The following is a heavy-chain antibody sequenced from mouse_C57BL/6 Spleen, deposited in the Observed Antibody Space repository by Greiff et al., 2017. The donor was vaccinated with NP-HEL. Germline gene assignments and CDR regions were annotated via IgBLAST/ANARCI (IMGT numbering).Heavy chain of an antibody. CDR1: GYTFTSYW. CDR3: ARSYYDYEDWYFDV. J-gene: IGHJ1*03. Sequence: QVQLQQPGAELVKPGASVKLSCKASGYTFTSYWMHWVKQRPGQGLEWIGMIHPNSGSTNYNEKFKSKATLTVDKSSSTAYMQLSSLTSEDSAVDYCARSYYDYEDWYFDVWGTGTTVTVSS. D-gene: IGHD2-4*01. V-gene: IGHV1-64*01. CDR2: IHPNSGST.